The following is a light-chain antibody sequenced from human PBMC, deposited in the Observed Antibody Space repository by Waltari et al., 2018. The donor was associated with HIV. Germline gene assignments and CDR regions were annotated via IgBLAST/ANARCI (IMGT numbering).Light chain of an antibody. CDR2: DAS. Sequence: EIVLTQSPATLPLSPGERATLSCRSSQSVRSYLAWYQQKPGQAPRLLIYDASNRATGIPARFSGSGSGTDFTLTISSLEPEDFAVYYCQQRSNWPPALTCGGGTKVEIK. CDR1: QSVRSY. V-gene: IGKV3-11*01. J-gene: IGKJ4*01. CDR3: QQRSNWPPALT.